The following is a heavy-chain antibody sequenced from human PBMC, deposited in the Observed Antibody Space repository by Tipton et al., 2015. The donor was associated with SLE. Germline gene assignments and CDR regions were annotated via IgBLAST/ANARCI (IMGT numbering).Heavy chain of an antibody. J-gene: IGHJ4*02. CDR3: AKQTTGLAVSGTDY. Sequence: SLRLSCAASGFSFSSYAMGWVRQAAGKGLEWVSGISGRGDSTYYADSVKGRFIIFRDNPKNTLYLHMNSLRAEDTAVYYCAKQTTGLAVSGTDYWGQGTLVTVSS. CDR2: ISGRGDST. D-gene: IGHD6-19*01. CDR1: GFSFSSYA. V-gene: IGHV3-23*01.